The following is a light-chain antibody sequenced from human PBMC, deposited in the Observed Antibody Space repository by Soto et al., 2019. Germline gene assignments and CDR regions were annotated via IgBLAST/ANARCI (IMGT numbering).Light chain of an antibody. V-gene: IGLV2-23*02. CDR2: EVS. Sequence: QSVLTQPASVSGSPGQSITISCTGTSSDVGSYNLVSWYQQHPGKAPKLMIHEVSKRPSGVSNRFSGSKSGNTASLTISGLQAEDEADYYCCSYAGSSTFLYVFGTGTKLTVL. CDR1: SSDVGSYNL. CDR3: CSYAGSSTFLYV. J-gene: IGLJ1*01.